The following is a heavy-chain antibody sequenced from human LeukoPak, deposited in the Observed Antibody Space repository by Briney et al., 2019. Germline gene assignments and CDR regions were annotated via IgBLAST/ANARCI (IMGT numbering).Heavy chain of an antibody. V-gene: IGHV4-34*01. J-gene: IGHJ5*02. CDR2: INHSGST. CDR3: ARLGPNWFDP. D-gene: IGHD3-16*01. CDR1: GRSFSGYY. Sequence: PSETLSLTCAVYGRSFSGYYWSWIRQPPGKGLEWIGEINHSGSTNYNPSLKSRVTISVDTSKNQFSLKLSSVTAADTAVYYCARLGPNWFDPWGQGTLVTVSS.